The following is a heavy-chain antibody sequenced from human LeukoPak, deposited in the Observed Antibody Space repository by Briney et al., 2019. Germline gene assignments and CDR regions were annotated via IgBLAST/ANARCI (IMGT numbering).Heavy chain of an antibody. Sequence: SQTLSPTRTFSGGSISSGGYYWSWIPPHPGKGLEGVGYIYYSGSTYYNPSLKSRVTISVDTSKNQFSLKLSSVTAADTAVYYCARGYSYGLIYYFDYWGQGTLATVSS. CDR1: GGSISSGGYY. CDR3: ARGYSYGLIYYFDY. J-gene: IGHJ4*02. CDR2: IYYSGST. D-gene: IGHD5-18*01. V-gene: IGHV4-31*03.